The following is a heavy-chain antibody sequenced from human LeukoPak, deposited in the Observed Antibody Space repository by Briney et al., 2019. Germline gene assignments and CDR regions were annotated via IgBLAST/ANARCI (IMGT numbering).Heavy chain of an antibody. CDR3: ARTILTGYPDY. CDR2: INAGNGNT. D-gene: IGHD3-9*01. J-gene: IGHJ4*02. Sequence: ASVKVSCTASGYTFTSYAMHWVRQAPGQRLEWMGWINAGNGNTKYSQKFQGRVTITRDTSASTAYMELSSLGSEDTAVYYCARTILTGYPDYWGQGTLVTVSS. V-gene: IGHV1-3*01. CDR1: GYTFTSYA.